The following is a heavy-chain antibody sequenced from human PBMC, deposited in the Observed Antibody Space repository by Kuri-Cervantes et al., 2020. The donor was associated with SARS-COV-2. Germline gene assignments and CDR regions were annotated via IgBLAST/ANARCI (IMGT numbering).Heavy chain of an antibody. J-gene: IGHJ4*02. CDR2: ISSSSSYT. CDR3: AREGDDFWSGYSPIDY. Sequence: GGSLRLSCAASGFTFSSYAMSWVRQAPGKGLEWVSYISSSSSYTNYADSVKGRFTISRDNAKNSLYLQMNSLRAEDTAVYYCAREGDDFWSGYSPIDYWGQGTLVTVSS. V-gene: IGHV3-11*05. D-gene: IGHD3-3*01. CDR1: GFTFSSYA.